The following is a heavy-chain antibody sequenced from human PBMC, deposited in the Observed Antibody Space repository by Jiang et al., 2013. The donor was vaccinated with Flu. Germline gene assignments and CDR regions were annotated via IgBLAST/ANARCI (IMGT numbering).Heavy chain of an antibody. CDR1: GYSFTSYW. Sequence: GAEVKKPGESLKISCKGSGYSFTSYWIGWVRQMPGKGLEWMGIIYPGDSDTRYSPSFQGQVTISADKSISTAYLQWSSLKASDTAMYYCARRAAAAGRLVQYGMDVWGQGTTVTVS. CDR2: IYPGDSDT. D-gene: IGHD6-13*01. CDR3: ARRAAAAGRLVQYGMDV. J-gene: IGHJ6*02. V-gene: IGHV5-51*01.